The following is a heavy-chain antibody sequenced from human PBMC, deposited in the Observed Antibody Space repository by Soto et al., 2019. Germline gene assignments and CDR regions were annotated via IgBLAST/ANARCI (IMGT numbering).Heavy chain of an antibody. Sequence: QVQLVQSGAEVKKPGSSVKVSCKASGGTFSSYAISWVRQAPGQGLEWMGGIIPIFGTANYAQKFQGRVTITADESTSTAYMELSSLRSEDTAVYYCARESGELELPYYYCGMDVWGQGTTVTVSS. CDR3: ARESGELELPYYYCGMDV. CDR2: IIPIFGTA. J-gene: IGHJ6*02. D-gene: IGHD1-7*01. CDR1: GGTFSSYA. V-gene: IGHV1-69*01.